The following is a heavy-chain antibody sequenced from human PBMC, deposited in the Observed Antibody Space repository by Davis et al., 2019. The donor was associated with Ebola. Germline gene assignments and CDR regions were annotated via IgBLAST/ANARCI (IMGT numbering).Heavy chain of an antibody. Sequence: GESLKISCKGSAYSSPDYWIAWIRQMPGKGLEWMGIFYPGDSQTRYSPSFQGQVTISADKSISTAYLQWNYLEASDTAMYYCASLRRTITGMDDAFDIWGQGTMVTVSS. J-gene: IGHJ3*02. D-gene: IGHD1-20*01. CDR3: ASLRRTITGMDDAFDI. CDR2: FYPGDSQT. CDR1: AYSSPDYW. V-gene: IGHV5-51*01.